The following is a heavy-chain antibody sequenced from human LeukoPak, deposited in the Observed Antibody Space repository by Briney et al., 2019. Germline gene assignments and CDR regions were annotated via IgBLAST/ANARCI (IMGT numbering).Heavy chain of an antibody. CDR2: IGAKSGDT. V-gene: IGHV1-2*02. CDR3: ARVEYSVAGLLLHLFGF. CDR1: GYTFTGYY. J-gene: IGHJ4*02. D-gene: IGHD5/OR15-5a*01. Sequence: ASVKVSCKASGYTFTGYYIHWVRPAPGQGLEWMGWIGAKSGDTKYAQRFQDRVTMTRDTSISTVYMDLSRLTSDDTAVYFCARVEYSVAGLLLHLFGFWGQGTLVTVSS.